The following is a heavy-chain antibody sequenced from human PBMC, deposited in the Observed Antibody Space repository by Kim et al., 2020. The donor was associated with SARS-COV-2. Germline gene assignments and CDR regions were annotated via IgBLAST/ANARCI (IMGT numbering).Heavy chain of an antibody. V-gene: IGHV3-48*02. Sequence: GGSLRLSCAASGFTFTTYNMNWVRQAPGKGLEWISYISVTDAIYYADSVKGRFTISRDYAKNSLDLQMNSLTDEDTAVYYCARDWNWGIDVWGQGTLVTV. CDR1: GFTFTTYN. D-gene: IGHD7-27*01. CDR2: ISVTDAI. J-gene: IGHJ4*02. CDR3: ARDWNWGIDV.